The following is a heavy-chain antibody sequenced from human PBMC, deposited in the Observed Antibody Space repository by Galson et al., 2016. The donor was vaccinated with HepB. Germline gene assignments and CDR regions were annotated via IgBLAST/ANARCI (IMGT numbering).Heavy chain of an antibody. J-gene: IGHJ4*02. Sequence: SLRLSCAASGFTFSSYAMSWVRQAPGKGLDWVSGISGNGGGTYYADSVKGRFTISRDNSKNTLDLQMNSLRAEDTAVYYCAKDRRDGTYYLGYWGQGTLVTVSS. CDR1: GFTFSSYA. D-gene: IGHD5-24*01. CDR2: ISGNGGGT. CDR3: AKDRRDGTYYLGY. V-gene: IGHV3-23*01.